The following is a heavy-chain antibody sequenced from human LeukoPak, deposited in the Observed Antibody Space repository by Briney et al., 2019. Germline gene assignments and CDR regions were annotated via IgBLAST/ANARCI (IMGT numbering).Heavy chain of an antibody. D-gene: IGHD3-10*01. CDR2: IKQDGSEK. CDR3: ARQHYYGSGSPPPNYFDY. CDR1: GFTFSSYW. V-gene: IGHV3-7*01. J-gene: IGHJ4*02. Sequence: GSLRLSCAASGFTFSSYWMSWVRQAPGKGLEWVANIKQDGSEKNYVDSVKGRFTISRDNDKNSLYLQMNSLRAEDTAVYYCARQHYYGSGSPPPNYFDYWGQGTLVTVSS.